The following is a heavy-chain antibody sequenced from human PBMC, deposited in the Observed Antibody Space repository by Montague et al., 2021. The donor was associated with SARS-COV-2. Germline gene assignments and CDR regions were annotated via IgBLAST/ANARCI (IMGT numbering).Heavy chain of an antibody. CDR3: ATELELSAFDI. J-gene: IGHJ3*02. V-gene: IGHV3-30*04. Sequence: SLRLSCAASGFTFSSYAMHRVRQAPGKGLEWVAVISYDGSNKYYVDSVKGRFTISRDNSKNTPYLQMNSLRAEDTAVYYCATELELSAFDIWGQGTMVTASS. CDR1: GFTFSSYA. CDR2: ISYDGSNK. D-gene: IGHD1-7*01.